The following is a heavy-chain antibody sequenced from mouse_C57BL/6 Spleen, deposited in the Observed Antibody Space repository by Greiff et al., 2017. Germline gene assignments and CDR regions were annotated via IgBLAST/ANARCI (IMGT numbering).Heavy chain of an antibody. CDR2: INPNNGGT. CDR1: GYTFTDYY. V-gene: IGHV1-26*01. D-gene: IGHD2-1*01. Sequence: EVQLQQSGPELVKPGASVKISCKASGYTFTDYYMNWVKQSHGKSLEWIGDINPNNGGTSYNQKFKGKATLTVDKSSSTAYMELRSLTSEDSAVYYCARGGGNYVGTFDYWGQGTTLTVSS. CDR3: ARGGGNYVGTFDY. J-gene: IGHJ2*01.